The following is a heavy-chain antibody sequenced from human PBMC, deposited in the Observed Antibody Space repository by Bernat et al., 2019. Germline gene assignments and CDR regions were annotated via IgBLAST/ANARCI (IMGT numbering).Heavy chain of an antibody. CDR1: GYTFTSYG. V-gene: IGHV1-18*01. J-gene: IGHJ4*02. CDR3: AREPINYYDSSGYYRPFDY. D-gene: IGHD3-22*01. CDR2: ISAYNGNT. Sequence: QVQLVQSGSEVKKPGASVKVSCKASGYTFTSYGISWVRQAPGQGLEWMGWISAYNGNTNHAQKLQGRVTMTTDTSTSTAYMELRRLRSDDTAVYYCAREPINYYDSSGYYRPFDYWGQGTLVTVSS.